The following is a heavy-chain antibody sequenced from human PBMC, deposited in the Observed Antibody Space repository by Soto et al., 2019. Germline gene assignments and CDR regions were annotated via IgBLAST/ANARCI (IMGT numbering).Heavy chain of an antibody. D-gene: IGHD6-19*01. CDR3: ARMMYSSGRINWFDP. CDR2: IYYSGST. CDR1: GGSISSYY. V-gene: IGHV4-59*01. J-gene: IGHJ5*02. Sequence: QVQLQESGPGLVKPSETLSLTCTVSGGSISSYYWSWIRQPPGKGLEWIGYIYYSGSTNYNPSLKSRVTISVDTSKNQFSLKLSAVTAGDTAVYYCARMMYSSGRINWFDPWGQGTLVTVSS.